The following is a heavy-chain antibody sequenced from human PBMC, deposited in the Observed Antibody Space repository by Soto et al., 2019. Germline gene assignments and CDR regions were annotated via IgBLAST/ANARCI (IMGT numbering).Heavy chain of an antibody. D-gene: IGHD3-16*01. CDR2: MHFSGGA. CDR3: AKSGHAFERVI. CDR1: GASMNNYY. J-gene: IGHJ4*02. Sequence: SETLSLTCTVSGASMNNYYGSWIRQSPGKGLEHIGYMHFSGGANYSPSLRSRVTISVDASNNQFSLKLSSMTAADTAIYYCAKSGHAFERVIWGQGILVTVSS. V-gene: IGHV4-59*01.